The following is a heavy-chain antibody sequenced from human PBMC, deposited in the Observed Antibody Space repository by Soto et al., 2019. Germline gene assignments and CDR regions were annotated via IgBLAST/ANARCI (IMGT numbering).Heavy chain of an antibody. D-gene: IGHD6-13*01. CDR2: IYPGDSDT. CDR1: GYSFTSYW. J-gene: IGHJ2*01. CDR3: ARRAMIAAAGRIGYFDL. V-gene: IGHV5-51*01. Sequence: PGESLKISCKGSGYSFTSYWIGWVRQMPGKGLEWMGIIYPGDSDTRYSPSFQGQVTISADKSISTAYLQWSSLKASDTAMYYCARRAMIAAAGRIGYFDLWGRGTLVTVSS.